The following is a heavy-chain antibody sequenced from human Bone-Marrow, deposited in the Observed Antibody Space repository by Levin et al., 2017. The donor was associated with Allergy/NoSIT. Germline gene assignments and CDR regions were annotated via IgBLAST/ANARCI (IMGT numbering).Heavy chain of an antibody. CDR3: VRGSGGAAGTLDY. J-gene: IGHJ4*02. D-gene: IGHD6-13*01. Sequence: GGSLRLSCAASGFSFTTYGMNWVRQAPGKGLEWVALIWSDGDLQYYADSVKGRFTISRDNSENSLYLQLNNLRAEDTAVYYCVRGSGGAAGTLDYWGQGTLVTVSS. V-gene: IGHV3-33*01. CDR1: GFSFTTYG. CDR2: IWSDGDLQ.